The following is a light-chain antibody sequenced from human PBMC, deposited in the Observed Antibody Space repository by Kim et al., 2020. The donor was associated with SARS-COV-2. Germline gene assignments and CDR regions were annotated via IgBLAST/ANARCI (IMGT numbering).Light chain of an antibody. V-gene: IGKV1-17*03. CDR2: ATS. CDR3: LQHKSYPYT. J-gene: IGKJ2*01. Sequence: SASVGDRVTITCRASQDISNFFAWFPQKPAKVPTRLIYATSSLQSGVPSRFSGSGSETEYSLTISSLQPEDFATYYCLQHKSYPYTLGQETKLEI. CDR1: QDISNF.